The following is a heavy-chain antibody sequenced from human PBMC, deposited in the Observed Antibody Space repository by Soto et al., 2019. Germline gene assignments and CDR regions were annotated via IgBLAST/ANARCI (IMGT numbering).Heavy chain of an antibody. Sequence: LRLSCAASGFTFSSYEMNWVRQAPGKGLEWVSYISSSGSTIYYADSVKGRFTISRDNAKNSLYLQMNSLRAEDTAVYYCARVWNDFWSGYYRRRDYYSGMDVCGQGPTVTVYS. CDR2: ISSSGSTI. CDR1: GFTFSSYE. V-gene: IGHV3-48*03. D-gene: IGHD3-3*01. J-gene: IGHJ6*02. CDR3: ARVWNDFWSGYYRRRDYYSGMDV.